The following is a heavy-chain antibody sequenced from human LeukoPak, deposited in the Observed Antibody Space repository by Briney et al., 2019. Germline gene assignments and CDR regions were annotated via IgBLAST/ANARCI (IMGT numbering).Heavy chain of an antibody. CDR2: FSWNGDIT. V-gene: IGHV3-43*01. CDR3: AELGITMIGGV. Sequence: QPGGSLRLSCAASGFTFDDYTMHWVRQVPGKGLEWVSLFSWNGDITYYADSVKGRFTISRDNAKNSLYLQMNSLRAEDTAVYYCAELGITMIGGVWGKGTTVTISS. D-gene: IGHD3-10*02. CDR1: GFTFDDYT. J-gene: IGHJ6*04.